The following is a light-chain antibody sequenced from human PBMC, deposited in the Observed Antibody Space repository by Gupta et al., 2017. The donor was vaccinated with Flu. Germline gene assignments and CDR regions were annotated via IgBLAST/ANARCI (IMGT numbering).Light chain of an antibody. V-gene: IGKV3-20*01. CDR2: GAD. CDR1: SSVSRNY. CDR3: QRYGALLRT. Sequence: ETVLTQSPGTLSLSPGERDHLPCRASSSVSRNYLPWYPQQPGQAPRVLIYGADIRATDIPDRYSRSGSGRDFTLTISRLNPKNFAVYFCQRYGALLRTFAPEAKVEI. J-gene: IGKJ1*01.